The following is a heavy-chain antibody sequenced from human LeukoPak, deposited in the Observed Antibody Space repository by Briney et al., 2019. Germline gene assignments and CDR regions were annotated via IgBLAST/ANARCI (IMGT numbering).Heavy chain of an antibody. CDR2: ISSSSSYI. CDR1: GFTFSSYS. J-gene: IGHJ4*02. Sequence: GGSLRLSCAASGFTFSSYSMNWVRQAPGKGLEWVSSISSSSSYIYYADSVKGRFTISRDNAKNSLYLQMNSLRAEDTAVYYCARGRDKLRYFDWSLDYWGQGPLVPVSS. D-gene: IGHD3-9*01. V-gene: IGHV3-21*06. CDR3: ARGRDKLRYFDWSLDY.